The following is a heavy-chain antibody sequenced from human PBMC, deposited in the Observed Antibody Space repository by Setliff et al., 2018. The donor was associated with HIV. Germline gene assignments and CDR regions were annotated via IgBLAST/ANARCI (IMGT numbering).Heavy chain of an antibody. V-gene: IGHV4-30-4*08. CDR3: ARHRDGGTYPLDY. CDR2: IYYTGDT. CDR1: GGSISNGDHY. Sequence: SETLSLTCTVSGGSISNGDHYWAWIRQSPGKGLEWLWYIYYTGDTYYGSSLESRVTISVDTSNNQFSLRLKSATAADTAVYSCARHRDGGTYPLDYWGQGTLVTVSS. J-gene: IGHJ4*02. D-gene: IGHD1-26*01.